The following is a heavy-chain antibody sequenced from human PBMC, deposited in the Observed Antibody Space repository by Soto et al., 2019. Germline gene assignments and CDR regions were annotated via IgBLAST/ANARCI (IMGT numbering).Heavy chain of an antibody. Sequence: GASVKVSCKTSGYTLTNHGINWVRQAPGQGLEWMGWINPYNANTNYAQKLQGRVTMTTDTSTSTAYMDLRSLTSDGTAVYYCARGRVAGIWGDAFDIWGQGTMVTVSS. D-gene: IGHD3-16*01. CDR2: INPYNANT. J-gene: IGHJ3*02. CDR1: GYTLTNHG. V-gene: IGHV1-18*04. CDR3: ARGRVAGIWGDAFDI.